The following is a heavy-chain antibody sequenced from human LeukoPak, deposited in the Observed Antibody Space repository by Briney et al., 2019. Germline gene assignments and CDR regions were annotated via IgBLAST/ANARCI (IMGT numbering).Heavy chain of an antibody. V-gene: IGHV3-7*01. CDR3: ARDKGYTTYDY. CDR2: MNQDGTEK. CDR1: GFKFRTYW. D-gene: IGHD5-24*01. Sequence: GGSLRPSCAASGFKFRTYWLSWVRQAPGKGLERVATMNQDGTEKYYVDSVRGRFTISRDNAKNSLYLQMNSLRAEDTAVYYCARDKGYTTYDYWGQGTLVTVSS. J-gene: IGHJ4*02.